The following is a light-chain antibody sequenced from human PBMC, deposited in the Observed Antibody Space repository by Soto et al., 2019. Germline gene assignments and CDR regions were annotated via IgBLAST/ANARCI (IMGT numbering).Light chain of an antibody. CDR3: QQYNNWPPT. CDR1: HSVSSD. Sequence: IGMTQSPSTLSVCTGERATLSCRASHSVSSDLAWYQQKPGQAPRLLIYGASTRAIGIPARFSGSGSGTEFTLTISSLRSEDFAVYYCQQYNNWPPTFGQGTRLEIK. CDR2: GAS. V-gene: IGKV3-15*01. J-gene: IGKJ5*01.